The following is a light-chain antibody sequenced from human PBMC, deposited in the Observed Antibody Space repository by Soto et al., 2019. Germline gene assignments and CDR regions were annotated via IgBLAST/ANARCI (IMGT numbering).Light chain of an antibody. CDR2: GTS. Sequence: EIVLTQSPGTLSLSPGERATLSCRADRSVSDTLLTWFQQKPGQAPRLLIFGTSNRAPGIPDRFSSSGSGTDFTLTISRLEPYDFAVYYCQHYGDSSWTFGQGTKVEIK. CDR3: QHYGDSSWT. J-gene: IGKJ1*01. V-gene: IGKV3-20*01. CDR1: RSVSDTL.